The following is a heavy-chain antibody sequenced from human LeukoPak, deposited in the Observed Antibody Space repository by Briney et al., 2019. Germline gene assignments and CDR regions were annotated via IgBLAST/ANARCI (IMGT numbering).Heavy chain of an antibody. CDR1: GYTFTVYY. V-gene: IGHV1-2*04. Sequence: ASVKVSCKASGYTFTVYYMHWVRQAPGQGLGWVGGINTNSGGTNYAQKFQVWVTMTRDTSISNAYMELSRLRSDDTAVYYCARGRRVVTRGNWFDPWGQGTLVTVSS. CDR3: ARGRRVVTRGNWFDP. J-gene: IGHJ5*02. CDR2: INTNSGGT. D-gene: IGHD3-22*01.